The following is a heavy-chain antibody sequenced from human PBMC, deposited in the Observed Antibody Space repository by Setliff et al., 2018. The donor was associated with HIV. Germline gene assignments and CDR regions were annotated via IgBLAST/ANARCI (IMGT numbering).Heavy chain of an antibody. Sequence: GGSLRLSCAASGFTFSSYWMHWVRQAPGKGLVWVSFVHNTDTYYANSVKGRFTISRDNSGNTLHLQMNSLRAEDTAVYYCARGIGRSWSLGPWGQGTLVTVSS. CDR3: ARGIGRSWSLGP. J-gene: IGHJ5*02. V-gene: IGHV3-53*01. D-gene: IGHD6-13*01. CDR2: VHNTDT. CDR1: GFTFSSYW.